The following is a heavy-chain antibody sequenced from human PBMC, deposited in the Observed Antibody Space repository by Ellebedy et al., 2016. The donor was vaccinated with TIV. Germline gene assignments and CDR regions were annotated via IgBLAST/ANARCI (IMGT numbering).Heavy chain of an antibody. J-gene: IGHJ3*02. CDR1: GGSISSCGYY. D-gene: IGHD3-22*01. CDR2: IYYSGST. Sequence: MPSETLSLTCTVSGGSISSCGYYWSWIRQHPGKGLEWIGYIYYSGSTYYNPSLKSRVTISVDTSKNQFSLKLSSVTAADTAVYYCARNFQYDSSGYYYGDAFDIWGQGTMVTVSS. CDR3: ARNFQYDSSGYYYGDAFDI. V-gene: IGHV4-31*03.